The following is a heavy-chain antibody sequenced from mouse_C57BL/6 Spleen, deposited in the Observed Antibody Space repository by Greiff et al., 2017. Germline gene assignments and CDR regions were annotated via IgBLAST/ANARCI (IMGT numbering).Heavy chain of an antibody. CDR3: ATQVYYAMDY. CDR1: GYTFTSYW. D-gene: IGHD3-2*02. J-gene: IGHJ4*01. CDR2: INPSSGYT. Sequence: VQGVESGAELAKPGASVKLSCKASGYTFTSYWMHWVKQRPGQGLEWIGYINPSSGYTKYNQKFRDKATLTADKSSSTAYMQLSSLTYEDSAVYYCATQVYYAMDYWGQGTSVTVSS. V-gene: IGHV1-7*01.